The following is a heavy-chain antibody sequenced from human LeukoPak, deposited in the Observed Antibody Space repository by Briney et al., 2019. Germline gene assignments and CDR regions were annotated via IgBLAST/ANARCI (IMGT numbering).Heavy chain of an antibody. CDR3: ARVRGYCSGGSCYSVY. V-gene: IGHV1-18*01. J-gene: IGHJ4*02. Sequence: ASVKGSCKASGYTFTSYGISGVRQAPGQGLEWMGWISAYNGNTNYAQKLQGRVTMTTDTSTSTAYMELRSLRSDDTAVYYCARVRGYCSGGSCYSVYWGQGTLVTVSS. CDR1: GYTFTSYG. CDR2: ISAYNGNT. D-gene: IGHD2-15*01.